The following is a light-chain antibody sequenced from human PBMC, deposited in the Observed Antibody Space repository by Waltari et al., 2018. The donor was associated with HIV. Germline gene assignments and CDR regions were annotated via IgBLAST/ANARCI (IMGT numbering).Light chain of an antibody. CDR1: QDISRY. CDR2: AAS. J-gene: IGKJ4*01. CDR3: QQLNSYPS. Sequence: DIQLTQSPSFLSTSVRDTVTITCRASQDISRYLAWYQKKPGKAPNLLIYAASTFHSGVPSRFSGSGSGTEFTLTISSLQPEDFATYYCQQLNSYPSFGGGTKVE. V-gene: IGKV1-9*01.